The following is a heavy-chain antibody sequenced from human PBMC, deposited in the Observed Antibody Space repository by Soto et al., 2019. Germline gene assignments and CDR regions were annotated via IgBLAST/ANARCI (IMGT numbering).Heavy chain of an antibody. CDR2: ISGSGGST. D-gene: IGHD3-22*01. CDR1: GFTFSSYA. CDR3: AKPYYYDSSGQLANFDY. Sequence: GGSLRLSCAASGFTFSSYAMSWVRQAPGKGLEWVSAISGSGGSTYYADSVKGRFTISRDNSKNTLYLQMNSLRAEDTAVYYCAKPYYYDSSGQLANFDYWGQGTLVTVSS. V-gene: IGHV3-23*01. J-gene: IGHJ4*02.